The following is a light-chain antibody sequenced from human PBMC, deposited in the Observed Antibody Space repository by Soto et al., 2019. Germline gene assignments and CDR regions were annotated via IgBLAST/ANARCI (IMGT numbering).Light chain of an antibody. J-gene: IGLJ3*02. V-gene: IGLV2-14*01. CDR2: DVS. Sequence: QSAPTQPASVSGSPGQSITISCTGTSSDVGGYNYVSWYQQHPGKAPKLMIYDVSNRPSGVSNRFSGSKSGNTASLTISGLQAEDEADYYSSAYTRSSTGVFGGGTKVTVL. CDR3: SAYTRSSTGV. CDR1: SSDVGGYNY.